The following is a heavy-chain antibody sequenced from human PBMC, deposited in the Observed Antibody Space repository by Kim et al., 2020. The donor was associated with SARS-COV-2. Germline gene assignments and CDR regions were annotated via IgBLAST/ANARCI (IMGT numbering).Heavy chain of an antibody. CDR1: GFIFGDYG. D-gene: IGHD2-2*01. Sequence: GGSLRLSCAASGFIFGDYGMNWVRQTPGKGLEWVAGVSWNSGSIGYADSVKGRFTISRDNAKSSVYLQINSVRPEDTASYYCARLYDSCYGFDVWG. CDR2: VSWNSGSI. V-gene: IGHV3-9*01. J-gene: IGHJ6*02. CDR3: ARLYDSCYGFDV.